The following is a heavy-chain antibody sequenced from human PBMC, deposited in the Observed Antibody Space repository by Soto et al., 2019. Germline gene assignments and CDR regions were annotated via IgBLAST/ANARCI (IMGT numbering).Heavy chain of an antibody. D-gene: IGHD6-13*01. CDR2: IYYSGST. V-gene: IGHV4-59*01. CDR3: ARLSSSSWSSFYY. J-gene: IGHJ4*02. CDR1: GGSISSYY. Sequence: QVQLQESGPGLVKPSETLSLTCTVSGGSISSYYWSWIRQPPGKGLEWIGYIYYSGSTNYNPSLKSRVTISVDTSKNQFSLKLSSVTAADTAVYYCARLSSSSWSSFYYWGQGTLVTVSS.